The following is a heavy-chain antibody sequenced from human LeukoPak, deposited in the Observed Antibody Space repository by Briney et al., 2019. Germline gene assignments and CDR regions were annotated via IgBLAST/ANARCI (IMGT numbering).Heavy chain of an antibody. CDR2: IIPIFGTA. V-gene: IGHV1-69*05. CDR1: EGTFSSYA. CDR3: ARDAYDSSGYYPYYFDY. J-gene: IGHJ4*02. Sequence: SVKVSCKASEGTFSSYAISWVRQAPGQGLEWMGGIIPIFGTANYAQKFQGRVTITTNESTSTAYMVLSSLRSKDTAVYYCARDAYDSSGYYPYYFDYWGQGTLVTVSS. D-gene: IGHD3-22*01.